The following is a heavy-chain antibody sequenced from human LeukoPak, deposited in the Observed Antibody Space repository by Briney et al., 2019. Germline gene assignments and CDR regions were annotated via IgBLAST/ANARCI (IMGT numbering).Heavy chain of an antibody. CDR3: ARRDGYNYELAFDI. Sequence: SETLSLTCAVYGGSFSGYYWSWIRQPPGKGLEWIGEINHSGSTNYNPSLKSRVTISVDTSKNQFSLKLSSVTAADTAVYYCARRDGYNYELAFDIWGQGTMVTVSS. CDR1: GGSFSGYY. CDR2: INHSGST. D-gene: IGHD5-24*01. V-gene: IGHV4-34*01. J-gene: IGHJ3*02.